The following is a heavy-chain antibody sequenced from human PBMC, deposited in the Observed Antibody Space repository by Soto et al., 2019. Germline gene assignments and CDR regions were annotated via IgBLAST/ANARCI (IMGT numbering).Heavy chain of an antibody. V-gene: IGHV4-59*01. J-gene: IGHJ3*02. CDR2: IYYSGST. CDR3: ARVMERRKRKNVFDI. CDR1: GGSISSYY. D-gene: IGHD1-1*01. Sequence: SETLSLTCTVSGGSISSYYWSWIRQPPGKGLEWIGYIYYSGSTNYNPSLKSRVTISVGTSKNQFSLKLSSVTAADTAVYYCARVMERRKRKNVFDIGGQGTMVTVSS.